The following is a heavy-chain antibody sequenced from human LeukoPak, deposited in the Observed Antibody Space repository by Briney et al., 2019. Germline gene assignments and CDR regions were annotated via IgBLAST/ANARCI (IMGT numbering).Heavy chain of an antibody. CDR2: ISSSSSYI. Sequence: GGSLRLSCAASGFTFSSYSMNWVRQAPGKGLEWVSSISSSSSYIYYADSVKGRFTISRDNAKNSLFLQMNSLRAEDTAVFYCARDSGYNALDIWGQGTMVTVSS. CDR1: GFTFSSYS. CDR3: ARDSGYNALDI. V-gene: IGHV3-21*01. J-gene: IGHJ3*02. D-gene: IGHD5-12*01.